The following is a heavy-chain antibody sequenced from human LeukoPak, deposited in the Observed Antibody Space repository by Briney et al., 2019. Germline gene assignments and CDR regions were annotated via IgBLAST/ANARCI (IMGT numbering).Heavy chain of an antibody. D-gene: IGHD4-17*01. CDR3: ARGTTVTREWYFDL. V-gene: IGHV3-74*01. J-gene: IGHJ2*01. CDR1: GLTLSNYW. Sequence: PGGSLRLSCAASGLTLSNYWMHWVRQAPGKGLVWVSRMNYDGSSTSYADSVKGRFTISRDNAKNTLYLQMNSLRVEDTAVYYCARGTTVTREWYFDLWGRGTLVTVAS. CDR2: MNYDGSST.